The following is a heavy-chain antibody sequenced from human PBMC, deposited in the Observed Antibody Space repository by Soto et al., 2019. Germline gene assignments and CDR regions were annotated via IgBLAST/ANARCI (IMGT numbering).Heavy chain of an antibody. CDR2: ISESGGST. J-gene: IGHJ4*02. CDR3: AKKKGSGSPYFDY. Sequence: EVQLLESGGGSVQSGGSLRLSCAASGFTFSSYAMSWVRQAPGKGLEWVSSISESGGSTNYADSVKGRFTISRDNSKNTLYLQMNSLRAEDTAVYYCAKKKGSGSPYFDYWGQGTLVTVSS. V-gene: IGHV3-23*01. D-gene: IGHD1-26*01. CDR1: GFTFSSYA.